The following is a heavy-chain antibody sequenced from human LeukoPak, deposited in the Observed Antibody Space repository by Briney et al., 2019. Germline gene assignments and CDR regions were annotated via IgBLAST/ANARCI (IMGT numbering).Heavy chain of an antibody. CDR2: IYYSGST. J-gene: IGHJ4*02. CDR1: GGSISSYY. CDR3: ARGVRYYDILTGYYHHQIYFDY. Sequence: SETLSLTCTVSGGSISSYYWSWIRQPPGKGLEGIGYIYYSGSTNYNPSLKSRVTISVDTSKNQFSLKLSSVTAADTAVYYCARGVRYYDILTGYYHHQIYFDYWGQGTLVTVSS. D-gene: IGHD3-9*01. V-gene: IGHV4-59*01.